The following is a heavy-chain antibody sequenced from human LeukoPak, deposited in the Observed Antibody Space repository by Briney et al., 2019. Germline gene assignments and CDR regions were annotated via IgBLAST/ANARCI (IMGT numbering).Heavy chain of an antibody. D-gene: IGHD6-19*01. CDR2: IDYSGTT. CDR3: ARASSGWYGLFDY. V-gene: IGHV4-59*12. Sequence: PSETLSLTCTVSGGSISSYYWSWIRQPPGKGLEWIGYIDYSGTTSYNPSLNSGVTISVDTSKNQFSLKLRSVTAADTAVYYCARASSGWYGLFDYWGQGTLVTVSS. J-gene: IGHJ4*02. CDR1: GGSISSYY.